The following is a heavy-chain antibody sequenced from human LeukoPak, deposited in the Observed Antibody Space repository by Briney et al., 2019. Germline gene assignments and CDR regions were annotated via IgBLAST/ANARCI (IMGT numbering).Heavy chain of an antibody. CDR3: ARPNKDFWSGYQYNSFDL. J-gene: IGHJ3*01. Sequence: PGGSLRLSCAVSGFSVSSNYMTWVRQAPGKGLEWVSVLYSGGTTHYADSVKGRFTISRDNSKNTLYLQMNSLRAEDTAVYYCARPNKDFWSGYQYNSFDLWGQGTMVTVSS. CDR1: GFSVSSNY. D-gene: IGHD3-3*01. V-gene: IGHV3-53*01. CDR2: LYSGGTT.